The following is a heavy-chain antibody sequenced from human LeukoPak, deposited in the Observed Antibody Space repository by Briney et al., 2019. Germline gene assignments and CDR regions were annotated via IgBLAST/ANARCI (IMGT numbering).Heavy chain of an antibody. J-gene: IGHJ4*02. V-gene: IGHV4-39*01. CDR1: GGSISSSSYY. CDR3: ARLDWYDSSGGRWGY. D-gene: IGHD3-22*01. CDR2: IYYSGST. Sequence: SETLSLTCTVSGGSISSSSYYWGWIRQPPGKGQEWIGSIYYSGSTYYNPSLKSRVSITVDMSKNQFSLKLSSVTAADTAVYYCARLDWYDSSGGRWGYWGQGTLVTVSS.